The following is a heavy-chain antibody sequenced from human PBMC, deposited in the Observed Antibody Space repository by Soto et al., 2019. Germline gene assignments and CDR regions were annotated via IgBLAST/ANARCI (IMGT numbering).Heavy chain of an antibody. D-gene: IGHD6-13*01. CDR2: IYPGDSKT. CDR1: GFSFTTYW. V-gene: IGHV5-51*01. J-gene: IGHJ5*02. CDR3: ARHGPLRGSSSWYWFDP. Sequence: LGESLKISCKGSGFSFTTYWIAWVRQMPGKGLEWMGIIYPGDSKTTYSPSFQGQVTISADKSISTAYLQWSSLKASDTAMYYCARHGPLRGSSSWYWFDPWGQGTLVTVSS.